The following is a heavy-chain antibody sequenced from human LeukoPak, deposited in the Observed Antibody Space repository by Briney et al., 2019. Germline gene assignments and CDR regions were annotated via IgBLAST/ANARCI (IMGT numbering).Heavy chain of an antibody. J-gene: IGHJ4*02. V-gene: IGHV3-74*01. CDR2: ISHDGII. D-gene: IGHD4-23*01. Sequence: RPGGSLRLSCETAGFTFSSYVMHWVRRTPGKGLVWVSRISHDGIISYADSVKGRFTISRDNAKNALILQMNSLRVEDTAVYYCATYTVVTPLVDYWGQGTLVTVSS. CDR3: ATYTVVTPLVDY. CDR1: GFTFSSYV.